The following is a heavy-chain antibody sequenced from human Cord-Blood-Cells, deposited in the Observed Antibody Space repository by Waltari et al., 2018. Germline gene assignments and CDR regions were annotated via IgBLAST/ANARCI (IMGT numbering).Heavy chain of an antibody. V-gene: IGHV1-69*01. J-gene: IGHJ4*02. CDR2: IIPIFGTA. D-gene: IGHD4-4*01. CDR1: GGTFSSYA. Sequence: QVQLVQSGAEVKKPGSSVTVSCEASGGTFSSYAISRVRQAPGQGLEWMGGIIPIFGTANYAQKFPGRVTITADESTSTAYMELSSLRSEDTAVYYCATVRYSNYFDYWGQGTLVTVSS. CDR3: ATVRYSNYFDY.